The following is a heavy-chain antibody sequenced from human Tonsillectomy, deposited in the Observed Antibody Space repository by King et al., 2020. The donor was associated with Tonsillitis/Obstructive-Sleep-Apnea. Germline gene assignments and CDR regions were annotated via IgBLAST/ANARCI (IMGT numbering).Heavy chain of an antibody. J-gene: IGHJ4*01. CDR2: IKQDGSEK. Sequence: QLVQSGGGLVQPGGSLRLSCAASGFTFSGYWMNWVRQAPGKGLEWVANIKQDGSEKYYVDSVKGRFTISRDNAKNSLYLQMNSLRADDTAVYYCATVPCGNGVYWGQGTLVTVSS. D-gene: IGHD4-23*01. CDR3: ATVPCGNGVY. V-gene: IGHV3-7*02. CDR1: GFTFSGYW.